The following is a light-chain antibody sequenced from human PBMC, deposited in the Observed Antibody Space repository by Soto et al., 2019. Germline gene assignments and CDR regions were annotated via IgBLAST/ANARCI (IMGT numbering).Light chain of an antibody. Sequence: ESVLTQSPGTLSLSPGERAALSCRASQSVSSSYLAWYQQKSGQAPRPLIYAASTRATGIPDRFSGSGSGTDFTLTISRLEPEDFALYYCQQRHNSWTFGQGTKVDIK. CDR2: AAS. CDR3: QQRHNSWT. CDR1: QSVSSSY. V-gene: IGKV3D-20*02. J-gene: IGKJ1*01.